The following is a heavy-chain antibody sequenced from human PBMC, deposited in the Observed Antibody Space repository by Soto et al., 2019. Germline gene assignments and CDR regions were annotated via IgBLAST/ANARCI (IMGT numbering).Heavy chain of an antibody. V-gene: IGHV4-39*01. CDR3: AKLDCSSTSRYAPRITMVRGRSLDAFDI. Sequence: QLQLQESGPGLVKPSETLSLTCTVSGGSISSSSYYWGWIRQPPGKGLEWIGSIYYSGSTYYNPSLKRRVTLSADTSKNQSSLKLSSVTAADTAVYYCAKLDCSSTSRYAPRITMVRGRSLDAFDIWGQGTMVAVSS. CDR2: IYYSGST. D-gene: IGHD2-2*01. J-gene: IGHJ3*02. CDR1: GGSISSSSYY.